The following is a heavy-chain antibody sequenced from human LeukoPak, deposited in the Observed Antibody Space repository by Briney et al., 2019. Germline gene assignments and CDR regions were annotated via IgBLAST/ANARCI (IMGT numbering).Heavy chain of an antibody. J-gene: IGHJ3*02. Sequence: ASVTVSCKASGYTFTIYGISWVRQAPGQGLEWMGWISAYNGNTNYAQKLQGRVTMTTDTSTSTAYMELRSLRSDDTAVYYCARVYLTPPQGSIAARRLDAFDIWGQGTMVTVSS. CDR2: ISAYNGNT. V-gene: IGHV1-18*01. CDR3: ARVYLTPPQGSIAARRLDAFDI. CDR1: GYTFTIYG. D-gene: IGHD6-6*01.